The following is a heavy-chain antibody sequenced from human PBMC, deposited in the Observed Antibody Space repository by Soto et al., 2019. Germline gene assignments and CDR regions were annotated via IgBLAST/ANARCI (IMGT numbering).Heavy chain of an antibody. V-gene: IGHV3-30*18. Sequence: QLVESGGGVVPPGASLRLSCAASGFTFSTFGMQWVSKTPGKGLEWVAVISYDGNNKVYADSVKGRFTISRDNFKNTVDLVMNNLKVDDTAVYYCAKDLQAYGDYDYDCYGLDVWGQGATVSVSS. CDR1: GFTFSTFG. D-gene: IGHD4-17*01. CDR2: ISYDGNNK. CDR3: AKDLQAYGDYDYDCYGLDV. J-gene: IGHJ6*02.